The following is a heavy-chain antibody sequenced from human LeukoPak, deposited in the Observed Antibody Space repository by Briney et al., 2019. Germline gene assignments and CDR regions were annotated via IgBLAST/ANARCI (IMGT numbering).Heavy chain of an antibody. CDR2: IHPDGNST. V-gene: IGHV3-74*01. Sequence: PGWSLRLSCAASGFTFSSSSMHWVRQAAGKGLVWVSRIHPDGNSTDYADSVKGRFTISRDNAKNTLYLQMNNLRAEDTAVYYCAHYYDDSGYSDYWGQGTLVAVSS. CDR1: GFTFSSSS. D-gene: IGHD3-22*01. CDR3: AHYYDDSGYSDY. J-gene: IGHJ4*02.